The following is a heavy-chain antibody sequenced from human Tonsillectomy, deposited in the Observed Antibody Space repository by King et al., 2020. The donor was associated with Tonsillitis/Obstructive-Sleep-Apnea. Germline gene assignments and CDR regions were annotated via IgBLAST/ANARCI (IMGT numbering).Heavy chain of an antibody. V-gene: IGHV1-69*01. J-gene: IGHJ4*02. CDR2: IIPIFGTA. D-gene: IGHD6-13*01. Sequence: QLVQSGAEVKKPGSSVKVSCKASGGTFSSYAISWVRQAPGQGLEWMGGIIPIFGTANYAQKFQGRVTITADESTSTAYMDLSSLRSEDTAVYYCSREQQLVPAVGAHFDYWGQGTLVTVSS. CDR3: SREQQLVPAVGAHFDY. CDR1: GGTFSSYA.